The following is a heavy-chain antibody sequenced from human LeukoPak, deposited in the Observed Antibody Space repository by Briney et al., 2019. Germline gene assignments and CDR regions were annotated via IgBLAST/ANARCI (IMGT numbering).Heavy chain of an antibody. J-gene: IGHJ5*02. Sequence: GGSLRLSCAASGFTFSTYWMHWVRQAPGKGLVWVSRINSDGSSTSYADSVKGRFTISRDNAKSTLYLQMNSLRGEDTAVYYCARALFLGDWFDPWGQGTLVTVSS. V-gene: IGHV3-74*01. CDR3: ARALFLGDWFDP. CDR1: GFTFSTYW. D-gene: IGHD3-16*01. CDR2: INSDGSST.